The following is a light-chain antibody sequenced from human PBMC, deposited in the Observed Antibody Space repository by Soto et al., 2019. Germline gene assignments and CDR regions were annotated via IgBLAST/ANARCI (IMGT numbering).Light chain of an antibody. Sequence: DIQMTQSPSSLSASVGDRVIITCQASQDINNYLNWYQQKPGKAPKLLIYDASNLESGVPSRFSGSGSGTDFTFTINSLQPEDIATYYCQQYDNLPLTFGGGTKVDIK. CDR2: DAS. CDR1: QDINNY. J-gene: IGKJ4*01. CDR3: QQYDNLPLT. V-gene: IGKV1-33*01.